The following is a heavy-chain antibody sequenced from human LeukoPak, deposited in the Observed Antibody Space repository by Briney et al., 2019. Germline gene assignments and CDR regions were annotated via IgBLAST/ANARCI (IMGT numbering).Heavy chain of an antibody. V-gene: IGHV4-59*11. CDR1: GGSFSTHD. CDR3: ARGATAPGGY. J-gene: IGHJ4*02. CDR2: IYYSGST. D-gene: IGHD6-13*01. Sequence: AETLSLTCTVSGGSFSTHDWSWIRQPPGRGLEWIGYIYYSGSTNYNPSLKSRVTISVDASKRQFSLKLTSVTAADTAVYYCARGATAPGGYWGQGTLVTVSS.